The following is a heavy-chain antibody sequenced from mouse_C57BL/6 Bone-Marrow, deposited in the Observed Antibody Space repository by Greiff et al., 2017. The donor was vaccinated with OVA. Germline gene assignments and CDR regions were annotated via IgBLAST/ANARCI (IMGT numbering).Heavy chain of an antibody. D-gene: IGHD1-1*01. CDR1: GYTFTSSW. CDR2: IYPGSGST. J-gene: IGHJ2*01. Sequence: QFQLQQPGPELVKPGASVKISGKASGYTFTSSWITWVKQRPGQGLEWIGDIYPGSGSTNYNEKFKSKATLTVDTSSSTAYMQLSSLTSEDSAVYYCAREDYYGSSSYFDYWGQGTTLTVSS. CDR3: AREDYYGSSSYFDY. V-gene: IGHV1-55*01.